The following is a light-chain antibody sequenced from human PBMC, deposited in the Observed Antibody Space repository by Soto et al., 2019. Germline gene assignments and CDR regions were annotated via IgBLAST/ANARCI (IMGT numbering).Light chain of an antibody. V-gene: IGLV1-40*01. J-gene: IGLJ1*01. CDR3: ATWDDSLDVHV. Sequence: QSVLTQPPSVSGAPGQRVTISCTGSSSNIGAGYDVHWYQQLPGTAPKLLIFDTTNRPSGVPDRFSGSKSGTSASLAITGLQAEDEADYYCATWDDSLDVHVFGTGTKLTVL. CDR1: SSNIGAGYD. CDR2: DTT.